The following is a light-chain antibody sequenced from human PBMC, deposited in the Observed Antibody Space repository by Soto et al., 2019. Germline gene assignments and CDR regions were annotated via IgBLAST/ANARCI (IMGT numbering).Light chain of an antibody. V-gene: IGKV3-11*01. Sequence: EIVLTQSPAILSLSPGERATISCRASESVITYLAWFQQKPGQAPRLLIYDASNRATGIPARFSGSGSGTDFTLTISSLEPEDFAVYYCQQRYKWPPITFGQGTRLEIK. CDR3: QQRYKWPPIT. CDR1: ESVITY. J-gene: IGKJ5*01. CDR2: DAS.